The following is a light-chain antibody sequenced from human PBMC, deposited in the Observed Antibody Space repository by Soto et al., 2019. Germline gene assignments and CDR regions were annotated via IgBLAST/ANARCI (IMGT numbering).Light chain of an antibody. Sequence: DIRLTQSPSTLSASVGDRVTITCRASQNLNNALAWYQQKPGKAPNLLIYDASTLERGVPSRFSGTGSGTEFTLTISSLQPDDFATYYCKQYHRASITFGQGTRLEIK. CDR2: DAS. CDR3: KQYHRASIT. V-gene: IGKV1-5*01. J-gene: IGKJ5*01. CDR1: QNLNNA.